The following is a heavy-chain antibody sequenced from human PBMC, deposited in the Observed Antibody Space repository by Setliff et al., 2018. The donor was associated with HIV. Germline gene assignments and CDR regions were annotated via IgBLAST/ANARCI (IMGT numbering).Heavy chain of an antibody. CDR2: IHHSGST. Sequence: PSETLSLTCTVSGGSININNYYWGWIRQPPGKGLEWIGNIHHSGSTHYNPSLKSRVAISVDTSKNQFSLKLSSVTAADTAVYYCATGPYGSGSYTKFDYWGQGTLVTVSS. D-gene: IGHD3-10*01. CDR3: ATGPYGSGSYTKFDY. CDR1: GGSININNYY. V-gene: IGHV4-39*01. J-gene: IGHJ4*02.